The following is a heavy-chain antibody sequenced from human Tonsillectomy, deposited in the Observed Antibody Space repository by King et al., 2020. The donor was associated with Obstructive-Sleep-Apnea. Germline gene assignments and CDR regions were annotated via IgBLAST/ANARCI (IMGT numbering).Heavy chain of an antibody. CDR2: ISSSISYI. D-gene: IGHD3-3*01. V-gene: IGHV3-21*01. J-gene: IGHJ6*02. CDR1: GFTFSSYS. CDR3: ARAIFGVLGGYYGMDV. Sequence: VQLVESGGGLVKPGGSLRLSCAASGFTFSSYSMNWVRQAPGKGLEWGSSISSSISYIYYADSVKVRFTISRDNAKNSLYLQMNSLRAEDTAVYYCARAIFGVLGGYYGMDVWGHGTTVTVSS.